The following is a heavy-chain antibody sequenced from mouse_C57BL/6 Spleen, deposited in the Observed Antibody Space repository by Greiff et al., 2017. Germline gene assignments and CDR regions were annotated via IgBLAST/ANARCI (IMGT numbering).Heavy chain of an antibody. CDR2: INPNNGGT. CDR1: GYTFTDYN. J-gene: IGHJ1*03. Sequence: VQLQQSGPELVKPGASVKISCKASGYTFTDYNMDWVKQSHGKSLEWIGDINPNNGGTIYNQKFKGKATLTVDKSSSTAYMELRSLTSEDTAVYYGARSDGYYSYWYFDVWGKGTTVTVSS. D-gene: IGHD2-3*01. CDR3: ARSDGYYSYWYFDV. V-gene: IGHV1-18*01.